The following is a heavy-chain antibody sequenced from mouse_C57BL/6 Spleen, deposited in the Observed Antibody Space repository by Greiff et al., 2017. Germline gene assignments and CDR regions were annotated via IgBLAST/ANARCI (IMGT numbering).Heavy chain of an antibody. CDR1: GYTFTSYW. D-gene: IGHD1-1*01. CDR2: IDPSDSYT. Sequence: QVQLQQPGAELVMPGASVKLSCKASGYTFTSYWMHWVKQRPGQGLEWIGEIDPSDSYTNYNQKFKGKSTLTVDKSSSTAYMQLSSLTSEDSAVYYCASHYGSRRALFAYWGQGTLVTVSA. V-gene: IGHV1-69*01. CDR3: ASHYGSRRALFAY. J-gene: IGHJ3*01.